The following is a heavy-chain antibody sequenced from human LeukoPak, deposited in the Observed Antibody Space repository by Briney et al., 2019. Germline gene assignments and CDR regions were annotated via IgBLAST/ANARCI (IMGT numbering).Heavy chain of an antibody. CDR3: AKVHSSSWSENWFDP. Sequence: GGSLRLSCAASGFTFDDYGMSWVRQAPGKRLEWVSGINWNGGSTGYADSVKGRFTISRDNAKNSLYLQMNSLRAEDTALYYCAKVHSSSWSENWFDPWGQGTLVTVSS. D-gene: IGHD6-13*01. CDR1: GFTFDDYG. V-gene: IGHV3-20*04. J-gene: IGHJ5*02. CDR2: INWNGGST.